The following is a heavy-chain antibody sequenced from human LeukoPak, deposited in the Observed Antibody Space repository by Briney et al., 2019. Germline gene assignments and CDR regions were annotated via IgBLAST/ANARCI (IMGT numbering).Heavy chain of an antibody. Sequence: PVGSLRLSCAASGFTFSSYAMSWVRQAPGKGLEWVSAISGSGGSTYYADSVKGRFTISRDNSKNTLYLQMNSLRAEDTAVYYCAKDGYSYGPYNWFDPWGQGTLVTVSS. V-gene: IGHV3-23*01. CDR1: GFTFSSYA. CDR3: AKDGYSYGPYNWFDP. J-gene: IGHJ5*02. CDR2: ISGSGGST. D-gene: IGHD5-18*01.